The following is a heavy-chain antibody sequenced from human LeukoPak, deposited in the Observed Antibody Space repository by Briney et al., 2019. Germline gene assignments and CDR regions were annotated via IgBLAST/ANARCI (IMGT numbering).Heavy chain of an antibody. CDR3: ARERAIASLRPYYFDY. CDR2: ISSSGNTI. Sequence: PGGSLRLSCAASGFTFSDYYMSWIRQAPGKGLEWISFISSSGNTIYYADSVKGRFTISRDNARNSLYLQINSLRAEDTAVYYCARERAIASLRPYYFDYGGQGTLVTVSS. J-gene: IGHJ4*02. V-gene: IGHV3-11*01. CDR1: GFTFSDYY. D-gene: IGHD6-6*01.